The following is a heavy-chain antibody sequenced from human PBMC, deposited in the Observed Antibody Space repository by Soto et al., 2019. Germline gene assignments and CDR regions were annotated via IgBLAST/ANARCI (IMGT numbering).Heavy chain of an antibody. Sequence: ASVKVSCKASGCTFSSYAISCVRQAPGQGLEWMGGIIPIFGTANYAQKFQGRVTITADKSTSTAYMELSSLRSEDTAVYYCASVVRGASWFDPWGQGTLVTVSS. CDR3: ASVVRGASWFDP. V-gene: IGHV1-69*06. CDR1: GCTFSSYA. J-gene: IGHJ5*02. D-gene: IGHD3-10*01. CDR2: IIPIFGTA.